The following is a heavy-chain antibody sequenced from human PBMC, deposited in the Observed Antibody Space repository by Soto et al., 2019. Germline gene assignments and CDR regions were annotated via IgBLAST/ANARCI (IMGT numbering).Heavy chain of an antibody. CDR3: AKDQIWEVPHFFDY. J-gene: IGHJ4*02. CDR2: ISNTGGNT. D-gene: IGHD1-26*01. CDR1: GFTFNIYA. Sequence: PGGSLRLSCAASGFTFNIYAMSWVRQAPGKGPEWVSTISNTGGNTYYADSVKGRFTISRDISTDTLYLQMSSLRAEDTAVYYCAKDQIWEVPHFFDYWGQGTLVTVS. V-gene: IGHV3-23*01.